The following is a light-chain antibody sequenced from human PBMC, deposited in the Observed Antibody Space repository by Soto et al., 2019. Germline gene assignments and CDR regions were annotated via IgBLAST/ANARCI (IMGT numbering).Light chain of an antibody. V-gene: IGLV2-14*01. CDR1: SSDVGGYNY. CDR2: DVS. J-gene: IGLJ1*01. Sequence: YVLTQPASVSGYPGQSITISCTGTSSDVGGYNYVSWYQQHPGKAPKLMIYDVSNRPSGVSNRFSGSKSGNTASLTISGLQAEDEADYYCSSYTSSSSNYVFGTGTKVTVL. CDR3: SSYTSSSSNYV.